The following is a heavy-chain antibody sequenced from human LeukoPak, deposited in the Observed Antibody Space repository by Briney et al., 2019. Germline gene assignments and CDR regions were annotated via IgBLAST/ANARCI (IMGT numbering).Heavy chain of an antibody. Sequence: ASVKVSCKASGYTFTTYGMNWVRQAPGQGLEWMGWISGYNGNTNYAKKFQGRVTMTTDTSTTTAYMEVRSLRSDDTAVYYCATFLYYDSSGYYRYWGQGTLVTVSS. D-gene: IGHD3-22*01. CDR2: ISGYNGNT. V-gene: IGHV1-18*01. CDR3: ATFLYYDSSGYYRY. CDR1: GYTFTTYG. J-gene: IGHJ4*02.